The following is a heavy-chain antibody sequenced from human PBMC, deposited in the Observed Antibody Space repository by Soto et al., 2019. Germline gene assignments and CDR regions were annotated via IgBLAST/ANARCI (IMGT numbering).Heavy chain of an antibody. V-gene: IGHV3-23*01. D-gene: IGHD3-3*01. CDR3: ARDYDFWWGDYYYYMDV. CDR1: GFTFSSYA. J-gene: IGHJ6*03. Sequence: PGGSLRLSCAASGFTFSSYAMSWVRQAPGKGLEWVSAISGSGGSTYYADSVKGRFTISRDNSKNTLYLQMNSLRAEDTAVYYCARDYDFWWGDYYYYMDVWGKGTTVTVSS. CDR2: ISGSGGST.